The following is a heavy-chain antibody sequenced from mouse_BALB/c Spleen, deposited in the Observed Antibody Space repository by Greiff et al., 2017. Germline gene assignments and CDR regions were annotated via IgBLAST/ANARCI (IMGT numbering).Heavy chain of an antibody. J-gene: IGHJ4*01. CDR1: GFTFTDYY. Sequence: EVHLVESGGGLVQPGGSLRLSCATSGFTFTDYYMSWVRQPPGKALEWLGFIRNKANGYTTEYSASVKGRFTISRDNSQSIPYLQIKTLRAEDSATYYCARGYYSSLAPLDYWGQGTAVTVSS. CDR3: ARGYYSSLAPLDY. CDR2: IRNKANGYTT. D-gene: IGHD1-1*01. V-gene: IGHV7-3*02.